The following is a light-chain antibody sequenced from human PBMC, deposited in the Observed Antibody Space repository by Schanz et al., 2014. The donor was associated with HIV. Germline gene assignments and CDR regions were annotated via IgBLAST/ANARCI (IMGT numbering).Light chain of an antibody. CDR2: DTN. V-gene: IGLV7-46*01. J-gene: IGLJ2*01. CDR1: TGAVTSGHY. CDR3: LLNNSGARGI. Sequence: QAVVTQEPSLTVSPGGTVTLTCGSSTGAVTSGHYAYWFQQKPGQAPRTLVHDTNNRHSWTPARFSGSLLGGKAALTLSGAQPEDEAEYYCLLNNSGARGIFGGGTKLTVL.